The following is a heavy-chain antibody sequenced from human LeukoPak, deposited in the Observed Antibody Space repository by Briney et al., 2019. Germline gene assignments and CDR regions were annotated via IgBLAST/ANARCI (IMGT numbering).Heavy chain of an antibody. J-gene: IGHJ4*02. CDR3: ARRRSYGGRHFDY. D-gene: IGHD3-10*01. V-gene: IGHV4-39*01. CDR1: STYW. Sequence: STYWMSWVRQPPGKGLEWIGSIYYSGSTYYNPSLKSRVTISVDTSKNQFSLKLSSVTAADTAVYYCARRRSYGGRHFDYWGQGTLVTVSS. CDR2: IYYSGST.